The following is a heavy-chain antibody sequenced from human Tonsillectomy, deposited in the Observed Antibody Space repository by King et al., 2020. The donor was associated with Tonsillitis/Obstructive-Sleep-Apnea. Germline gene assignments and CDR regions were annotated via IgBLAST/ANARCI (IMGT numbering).Heavy chain of an antibody. CDR3: ARRVATITRDD. CDR1: GNTFTSYA. Sequence: AQLVQSGAEVKKPGASVKVSCKASGNTFTSYAMHWVRQAPGQRLEWMGWINAGNGNTKYSQQFQGRVTITRETSAGTAYMELSSLRSEDTAVYYCARRVATITRDDWGQGTLVTVSS. J-gene: IGHJ4*02. D-gene: IGHD5-12*01. V-gene: IGHV1-3*01. CDR2: INAGNGNT.